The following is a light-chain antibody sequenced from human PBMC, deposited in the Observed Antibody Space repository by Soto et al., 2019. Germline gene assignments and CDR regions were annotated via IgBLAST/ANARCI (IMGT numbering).Light chain of an antibody. J-gene: IGKJ2*03. CDR3: QQYGSSPPYS. CDR2: DAS. Sequence: EIVLTQSPATRSLSPGDRATLSCRASQSVSRNYLAWYQQKPGQAPRLRIYDASSRATGIPDRFSGSGSGTDFTLTISRLEPEDFAVYYCQQYGSSPPYSFGQGTKLAS. V-gene: IGKV3-20*01. CDR1: QSVSRNY.